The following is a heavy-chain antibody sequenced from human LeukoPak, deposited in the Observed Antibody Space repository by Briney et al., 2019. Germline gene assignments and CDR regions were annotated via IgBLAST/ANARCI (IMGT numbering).Heavy chain of an antibody. Sequence: GASVKVSCKASGGTFSSYAISWVRQAPGQGLEWMGRIIPILGIANYAQRFQGRVTITADKFTSTAYMELSSLRSEDTAVYYCAIKIYSSSWPNFDYWGQGTLVTVSS. CDR2: IIPILGIA. CDR1: GGTFSSYA. V-gene: IGHV1-69*04. D-gene: IGHD6-13*01. J-gene: IGHJ4*02. CDR3: AIKIYSSSWPNFDY.